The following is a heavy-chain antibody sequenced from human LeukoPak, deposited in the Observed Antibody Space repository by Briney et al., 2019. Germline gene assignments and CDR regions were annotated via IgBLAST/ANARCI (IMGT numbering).Heavy chain of an antibody. Sequence: GGSLRLSCAASGFTFSSYSMNWVRQAPGKGLEWVSSISSSSSYIYYADSVKGRFTISRDNAKNSLYLQMNSLRDEDTAVYYCARDMVRGLMCDFWGQGTLVTVSS. CDR1: GFTFSSYS. V-gene: IGHV3-21*01. J-gene: IGHJ4*02. CDR2: ISSSSSYI. CDR3: ARDMVRGLMCDF. D-gene: IGHD3-10*01.